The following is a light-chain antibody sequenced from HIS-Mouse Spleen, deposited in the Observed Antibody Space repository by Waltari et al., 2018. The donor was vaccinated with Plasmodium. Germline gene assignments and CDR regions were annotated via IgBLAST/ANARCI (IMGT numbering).Light chain of an antibody. CDR1: QSVSSSY. J-gene: IGKJ3*01. CDR2: GAS. CDR3: QQYGSSPPVT. V-gene: IGKV3-20*01. Sequence: EIVLTQSPGPPSLSPGERATLSCRASQSVSSSYFAWYQQKPGQAPRLLLYGASRRAAGIPDRFSGSGCGTDVALPISRLEPEDFAVDYCQQYGSSPPVTFGPGTKVDIK.